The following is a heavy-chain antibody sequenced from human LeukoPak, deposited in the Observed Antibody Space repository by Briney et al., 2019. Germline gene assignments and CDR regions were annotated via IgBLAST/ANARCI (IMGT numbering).Heavy chain of an antibody. V-gene: IGHV3-23*01. J-gene: IGHJ4*02. D-gene: IGHD1-26*01. CDR1: GFAFSSYT. Sequence: GGSLRLSCAASGFAFSSYTMTWVRQAPGKGLEWVSGISGSGGNTYHADSVKGRFTISRDNSKNTLFQQMNSLRAEDTAVYYCATKASGSYGYFDYWGQGTLVTVSS. CDR3: ATKASGSYGYFDY. CDR2: ISGSGGNT.